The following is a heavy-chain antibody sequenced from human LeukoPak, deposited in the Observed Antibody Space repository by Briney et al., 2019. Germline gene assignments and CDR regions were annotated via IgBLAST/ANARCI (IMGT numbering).Heavy chain of an antibody. D-gene: IGHD1-26*01. Sequence: SETLSLTCTVSGGSISGYYWSWIRQPPGKGVEWIGYIYHDGSTNHSPSLKSRVTISVDTSKNQFSLKLTSVTAADTAVYYCARGGATYYYFDYWGKGTLVTVSS. CDR3: ARGGATYYYFDY. CDR2: IYHDGST. CDR1: GGSISGYY. J-gene: IGHJ4*02. V-gene: IGHV4-59*01.